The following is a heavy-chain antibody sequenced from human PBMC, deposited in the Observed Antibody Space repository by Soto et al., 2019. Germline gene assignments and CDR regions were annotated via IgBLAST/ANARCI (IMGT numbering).Heavy chain of an antibody. D-gene: IGHD6-19*01. V-gene: IGHV1-8*01. J-gene: IGHJ6*03. Sequence: QVQLVQSGAEVKKPGASVRVSCEASGYSFRSYDITWVRQATGQGLEWMGWMNPISGNTAYPQKFQGRVTMTRNTAINTAYMELSSLRSEDTAVYYCARGRQGHTSSYFHYYMDVWGKGITVTVSS. CDR3: ARGRQGHTSSYFHYYMDV. CDR2: MNPISGNT. CDR1: GYSFRSYD.